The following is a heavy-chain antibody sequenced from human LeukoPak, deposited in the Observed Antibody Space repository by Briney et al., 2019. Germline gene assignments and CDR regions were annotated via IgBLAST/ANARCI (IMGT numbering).Heavy chain of an antibody. Sequence: GGSLRLSCAASGFTFSDYYMSWIRQAPGRGLEWISYISNSANTIYYADSVKGRFTISRDNAKNPLYLQMNSLRAEDTAVYYCARVDWGAGYYFDYWGQGTLVTVSS. D-gene: IGHD3-16*01. V-gene: IGHV3-11*04. CDR2: ISNSANTI. CDR1: GFTFSDYY. CDR3: ARVDWGAGYYFDY. J-gene: IGHJ4*02.